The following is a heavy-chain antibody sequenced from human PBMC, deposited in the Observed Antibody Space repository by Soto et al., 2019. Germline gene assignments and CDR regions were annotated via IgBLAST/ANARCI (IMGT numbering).Heavy chain of an antibody. CDR1: GGTLRTFP. V-gene: IGHV1-69*01. CDR3: ERDRSSENYRLSWIYAFDM. Sequence: QVHLVQSGAEVKKPGSSVRVSCKASGGTLRTFPISWVRQAPGRGLEWMGGIIPILRTPNYAPKFQGRVTINVDESTSTAYRELTSLSSEDTAMYFCERDRSSENYRLSWIYAFDMWGQGTMVTVYS. D-gene: IGHD3-22*01. J-gene: IGHJ3*02. CDR2: IIPILRTP.